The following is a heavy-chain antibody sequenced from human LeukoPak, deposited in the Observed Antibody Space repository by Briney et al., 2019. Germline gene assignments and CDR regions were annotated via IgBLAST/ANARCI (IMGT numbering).Heavy chain of an antibody. J-gene: IGHJ3*02. CDR1: GILVSSNY. Sequence: GGSLRLSCVASGILVSSNYMSWVRQAPGKRMEWVSFIQSTGSTYYADSVKGRFTISRDNSRNTMYLQMNSLRVEDTAVYYCARRERLGYSYGRGTLDIWGQGTMVTVSS. V-gene: IGHV3-66*01. CDR2: IQSTGST. CDR3: ARRERLGYSYGRGTLDI. D-gene: IGHD5-18*01.